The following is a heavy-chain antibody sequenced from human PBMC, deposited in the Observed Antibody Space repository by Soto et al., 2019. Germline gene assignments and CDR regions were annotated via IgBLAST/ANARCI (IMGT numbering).Heavy chain of an antibody. CDR2: ITGGGDNT. J-gene: IGHJ4*02. D-gene: IGHD3-9*01. CDR3: TQDGGSRDWLTVN. V-gene: IGHV3-23*01. Sequence: EVQLLESGGDLVQPGGSLRLSCAASGFTFTSYAMSWIRQAPGKGLECVSAITGGGDNTYYADSVKGRFTISRDNSKNTLYLQMNSLRAEDTAFYYCTQDGGSRDWLTVNWGQGTLVNVSS. CDR1: GFTFTSYA.